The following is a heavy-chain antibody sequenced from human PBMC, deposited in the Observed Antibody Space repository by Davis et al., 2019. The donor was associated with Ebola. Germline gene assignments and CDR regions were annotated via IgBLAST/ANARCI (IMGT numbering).Heavy chain of an antibody. CDR1: GFSLSSYA. Sequence: GGSLRLSCAASGFSLSSYAWVRQAPGKGLEWISSLSDSDNTYYADSVKGRFTVSRDNSKNTMYLHMSSLRPEDTAVYYCAKDSSSSLVSWGQGTLVTVSS. V-gene: IGHV3-23*01. CDR3: AKDSSSSLVS. CDR2: LSDSDNT. J-gene: IGHJ4*02. D-gene: IGHD6-6*01.